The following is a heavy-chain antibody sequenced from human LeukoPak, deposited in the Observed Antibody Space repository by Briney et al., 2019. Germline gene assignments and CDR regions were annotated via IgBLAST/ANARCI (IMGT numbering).Heavy chain of an antibody. CDR3: ARGKKLSVRGLFSQGVYYYYMDV. J-gene: IGHJ6*03. D-gene: IGHD3-10*01. V-gene: IGHV1-8*01. CDR2: MNPNSGNT. CDR1: GYTFTSYD. Sequence: ASVKVSCKASGYTFTSYDINWVRQATGQGLEWMGWMNPNSGNTGYAQKFQGRVTMTRNTSISTAYMELSSLRSEDTAVYYCARGKKLSVRGLFSQGVYYYYMDVWGKGTTVTISS.